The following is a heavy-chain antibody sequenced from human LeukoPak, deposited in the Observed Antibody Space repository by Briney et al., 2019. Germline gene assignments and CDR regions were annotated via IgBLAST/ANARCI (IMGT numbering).Heavy chain of an antibody. CDR2: IKSKTAGEIT. CDR1: GFSFSNAW. V-gene: IGHV3-15*01. CDR3: TGEGTGGGAFDI. J-gene: IGHJ3*02. Sequence: GGSLRLSCAASGFSFSNAWMSWVRQAPGKGLEWVGRIKSKTAGEITDYAAPVKGRFTISRDDSKNTLYLQMNSLKTEDTGVYYCTGEGTGGGAFDIWGQGTMVTVSS. D-gene: IGHD3-10*01.